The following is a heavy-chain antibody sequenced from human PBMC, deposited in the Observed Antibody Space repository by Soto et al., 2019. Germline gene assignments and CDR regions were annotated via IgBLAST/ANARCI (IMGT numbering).Heavy chain of an antibody. CDR1: GYTFTGYA. CDR2: INAGNGNT. D-gene: IGHD3-10*01. Sequence: ASVKVSCKASGYTFTGYAMHWVRQAPGQRLEWMGWINAGNGNTKYSQKFQGRVTITRDTSASTAYMELSSLRSEDTAVYYCAGGGGGSLAPFDYWGQGTMVTVSS. CDR3: AGGGGGSLAPFDY. J-gene: IGHJ4*02. V-gene: IGHV1-3*01.